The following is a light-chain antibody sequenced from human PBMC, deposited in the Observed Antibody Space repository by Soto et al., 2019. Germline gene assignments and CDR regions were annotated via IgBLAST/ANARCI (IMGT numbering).Light chain of an antibody. V-gene: IGKV3-11*01. CDR2: DAS. CDR3: KQRSNWPPTWT. CDR1: QSVSSY. J-gene: IGKJ1*01. Sequence: EIVLTQSPATLSLSPGERATLSCRASQSVSSYLAWYQQKPGQAPRLLIYDASNRATGIPARFSGSGSGTAFTLTISSLEPEDFAVYYCKQRSNWPPTWTFGQGTKVEIK.